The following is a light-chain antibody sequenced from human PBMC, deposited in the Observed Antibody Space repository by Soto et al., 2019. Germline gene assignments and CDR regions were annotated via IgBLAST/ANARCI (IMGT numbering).Light chain of an antibody. Sequence: EIVLTQSPATLSLSPGERATLSCRASQSIGLAIAWYQHKPGQAPRLLIFDASQRATGIPARFRGSGSGTDFTLSISSLEPEDFAVDYCQQRTDRPPWTFGQGTKVES. J-gene: IGKJ1*01. CDR1: QSIGLA. CDR3: QQRTDRPPWT. V-gene: IGKV3-11*01. CDR2: DAS.